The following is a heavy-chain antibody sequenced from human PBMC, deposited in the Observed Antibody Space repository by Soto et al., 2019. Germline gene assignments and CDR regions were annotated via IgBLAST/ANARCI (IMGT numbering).Heavy chain of an antibody. J-gene: IGHJ4*02. V-gene: IGHV3-23*01. D-gene: IGHD3-3*01. CDR2: ISGSGGST. CDR1: GFTFSSYA. CDR3: SKVSEPYAFWRGYYTGIFFDY. Sequence: PGGSLRLSCAASGFTFSSYAMSWFRQAPGKGLGWVSAISGSGGSTYYADSVKGRFTISRDNSKDTLYLQMNRLRDEDTAVYYCSKVSEPYAFWRGYYTGIFFDYWGQGTLVTVSS.